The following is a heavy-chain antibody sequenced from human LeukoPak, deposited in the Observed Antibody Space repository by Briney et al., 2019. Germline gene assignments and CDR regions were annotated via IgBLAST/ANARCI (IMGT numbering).Heavy chain of an antibody. Sequence: SETLCHSSTVSDDSISTNNYYWSWIRQPPGKGLEWVGTLHFSGTPYYSPSLNSRVSISVDTSKNQFSLMLKSATATDTAVYYCTRGGDVYMLGNFWGQGTLGTVSS. CDR2: LHFSGTP. D-gene: IGHD5-24*01. CDR3: TRGGDVYMLGNF. J-gene: IGHJ4*02. V-gene: IGHV4-39*01. CDR1: DDSISTNNYY.